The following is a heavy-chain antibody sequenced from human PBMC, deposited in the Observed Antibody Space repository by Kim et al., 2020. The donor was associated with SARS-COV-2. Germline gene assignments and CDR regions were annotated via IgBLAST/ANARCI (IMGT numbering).Heavy chain of an antibody. CDR3: TTGLGSSSWNAFDI. Sequence: VKGTFTISRGDSKTTMYLQMNSLKTEDTAVYYCTTGLGSSSWNAFDIWGQGTMVTVSS. J-gene: IGHJ3*02. V-gene: IGHV3-15*01. D-gene: IGHD6-13*01.